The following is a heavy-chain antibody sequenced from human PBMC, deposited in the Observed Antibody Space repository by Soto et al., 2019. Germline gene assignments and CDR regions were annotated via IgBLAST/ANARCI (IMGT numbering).Heavy chain of an antibody. V-gene: IGHV4-59*01. CDR1: GGSISSYY. D-gene: IGHD1-26*01. CDR2: IYYSGST. CDR3: ASGESYQLDD. J-gene: IGHJ4*02. Sequence: SETLSLTCTVSGGSISSYYWSWIRQPPGKGLEWIGYIYYSGSTNYNPSLKSRVTISVDTSKNQFSLKLSSVTAADTAVYYCASGESYQLDDWGQGTLVTVSS.